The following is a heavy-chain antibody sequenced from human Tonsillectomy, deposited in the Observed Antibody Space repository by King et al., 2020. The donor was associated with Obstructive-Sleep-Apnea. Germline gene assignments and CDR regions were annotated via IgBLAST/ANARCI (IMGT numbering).Heavy chain of an antibody. Sequence: QLVQSGAEVKKPGESLKVSCKGSGYSFTNYWIGWVRQMPGKGLEWMGIIYPGDSDTRYSPSFQGHVTISADKSISTAYLQWSSLKASDTAMYYCARRDDSSGYYPERFDPWGQGTLVTVSS. CDR3: ARRDDSSGYYPERFDP. CDR2: IYPGDSDT. V-gene: IGHV5-51*01. D-gene: IGHD3-22*01. J-gene: IGHJ5*02. CDR1: GYSFTNYW.